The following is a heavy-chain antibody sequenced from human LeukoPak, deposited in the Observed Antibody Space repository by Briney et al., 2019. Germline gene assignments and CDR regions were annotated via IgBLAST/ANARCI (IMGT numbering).Heavy chain of an antibody. CDR3: TRARQWLILGGGDY. D-gene: IGHD6-19*01. V-gene: IGHV3-49*03. CDR2: IRSKAYGGTT. J-gene: IGHJ4*02. CDR1: GFTFGDYA. Sequence: GGSLRLSCTASGFTFGDYAMSWFRQAPGKGLEWVGFIRSKAYGGTTEYAASVKGRFTISRDDSKSIAYLQMNSLKTEDTAMYYCTRARQWLILGGGDYWGQGTLVTVSS.